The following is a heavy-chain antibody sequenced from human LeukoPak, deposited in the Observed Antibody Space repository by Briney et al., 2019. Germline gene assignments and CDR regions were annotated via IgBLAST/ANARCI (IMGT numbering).Heavy chain of an antibody. CDR3: ATSLRRGDIVVVPAAN. J-gene: IGHJ4*02. CDR2: IIPILGIA. V-gene: IGHV1-69*04. CDR1: GGTFSSYA. Sequence: ASVKVSCKASGGTFSSYAISWVRQAPGQGLEWMGRIIPILGIANYAQKFQGRVTITEDTSTDTAYMELSSLRSEDTAVYYCATSLRRGDIVVVPAANWGQGTLVTVSS. D-gene: IGHD2-2*01.